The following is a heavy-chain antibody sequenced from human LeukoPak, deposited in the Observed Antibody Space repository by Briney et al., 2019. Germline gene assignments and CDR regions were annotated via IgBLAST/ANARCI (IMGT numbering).Heavy chain of an antibody. V-gene: IGHV3-64D*06. J-gene: IGHJ4*02. D-gene: IGHD2-15*01. CDR1: GFTFSSYA. CDR3: AKWTVVVAANY. CDR2: ISSNGGST. Sequence: GGSLRLSCSASGFTFSSYAMHWVRQAPGKGLEYVSAISSNGGSTYYADSVKGRFTISRDNSKNTLYLQMSSLRAEDTAVYYCAKWTVVVAANYWGQGTLVTVSS.